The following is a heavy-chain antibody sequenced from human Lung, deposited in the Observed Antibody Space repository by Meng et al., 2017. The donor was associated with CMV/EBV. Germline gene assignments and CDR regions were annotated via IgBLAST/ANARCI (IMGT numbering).Heavy chain of an antibody. CDR2: IRNDESDK. V-gene: IGHV3-30*02. CDR1: GVRFSSYG. CDR3: AKDDPVFHY. Sequence: QGLLVVSGGGVVQPGGAIRLSWSASGVRFSSYGMKCVRQAPGKGPEWVAFIRNDESDKYYGDSVKGRFTISRDTTKNTVDLQMNSLRTEDTAVYYCAKDDPVFHYWGQGTLVTVSS. J-gene: IGHJ4*02.